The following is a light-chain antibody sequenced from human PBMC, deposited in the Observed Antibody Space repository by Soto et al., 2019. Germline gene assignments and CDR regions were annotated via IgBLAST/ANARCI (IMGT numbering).Light chain of an antibody. CDR1: TSDVGGYDY. J-gene: IGLJ1*01. CDR2: DVS. Sequence: QSVLTQPAYVSGAPGQSITVSCTGTTSDVGGYDYVAWYQQHPGKAPKLMIYDVSSRPSGVSNRFSGSKSGNTASLTISGLQAEDEADYYCSSYLGSSTLSGVFGTGTKVTVL. CDR3: SSYLGSSTLSGV. V-gene: IGLV2-14*01.